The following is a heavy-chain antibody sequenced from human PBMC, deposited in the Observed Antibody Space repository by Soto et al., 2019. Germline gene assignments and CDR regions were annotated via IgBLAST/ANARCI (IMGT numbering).Heavy chain of an antibody. CDR2: VNYIGST. D-gene: IGHD6-6*01. J-gene: IGHJ4*02. V-gene: IGHV4-59*08. CDR1: GGSMSNYY. Sequence: QVELQESGPGLVKPSETLSLSCSVSGGSMSNYYWTWIRQPPGKGLEWIGYVNYIGSTRYNPSLNSLVNVSVDTSKTQFSLRMNAVTAADTAVYYCGRLHEGYSSSWIESWGQGTLVTVSS. CDR3: GRLHEGYSSSWIES.